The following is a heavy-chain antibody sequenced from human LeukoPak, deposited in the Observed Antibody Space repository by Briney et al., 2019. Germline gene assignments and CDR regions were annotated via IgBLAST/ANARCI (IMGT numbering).Heavy chain of an antibody. D-gene: IGHD2-21*02. Sequence: GGSLRLSCTASGFTFSNYAMSWVRQGPGKGLEWVSGLSGGYGSTYYADSVKGRFTISRDNSKNTLYLQMNSLRAEDTAVYYCATTVATGSYYYYYGMDVWGQGTTVTVSS. V-gene: IGHV3-23*01. CDR3: ATTVATGSYYYYYGMDV. CDR2: LSGGYGST. J-gene: IGHJ6*02. CDR1: GFTFSNYA.